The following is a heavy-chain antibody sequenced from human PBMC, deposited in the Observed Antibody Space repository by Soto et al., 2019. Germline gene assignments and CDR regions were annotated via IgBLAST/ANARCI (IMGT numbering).Heavy chain of an antibody. Sequence: ASVKVSCKASGGTFSSYAISWVRQAPGQGLEWMGGIIPIFGTANYAQKFQGGVTITADESTSTAYMELSSLRSEDTAVYYCAGVFAAGFIPFDPWGQGTLVTVSS. J-gene: IGHJ5*02. D-gene: IGHD6-13*01. V-gene: IGHV1-69*13. CDR1: GGTFSSYA. CDR2: IIPIFGTA. CDR3: AGVFAAGFIPFDP.